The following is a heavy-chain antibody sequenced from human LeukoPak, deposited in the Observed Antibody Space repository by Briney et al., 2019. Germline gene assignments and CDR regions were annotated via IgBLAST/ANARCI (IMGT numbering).Heavy chain of an antibody. D-gene: IGHD3-22*01. CDR3: ARDQDSSGLLDY. V-gene: IGHV3-30*02. J-gene: IGHJ4*02. CDR2: IRYDGSNK. CDR1: GFTFSSYG. Sequence: GGSLRLSCAASGFTFSSYGMHWVRQAPGKGLEWVAFIRYDGSNKYYADSVKGRFTISRDNSKNTLYLQMNSLRAEDTAVYYCARDQDSSGLLDYWGQGTLVTVSS.